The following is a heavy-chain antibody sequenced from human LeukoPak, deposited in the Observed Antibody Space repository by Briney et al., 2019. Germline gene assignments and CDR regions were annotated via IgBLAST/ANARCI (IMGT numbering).Heavy chain of an antibody. CDR3: ARLPYGSGSYYQWSPAYYFDY. CDR2: ISAYNGNT. V-gene: IGHV1-18*01. CDR1: GYTFTSYG. J-gene: IGHJ4*02. Sequence: GASVTVSFKASGYTFTSYGISWVRQAPGQGLEWMGWISAYNGNTNYAQKLQGRVTMTTDTSTSTAYMELRSLRSDDTAVYYCARLPYGSGSYYQWSPAYYFDYWGQGTLVTVSS. D-gene: IGHD3-10*01.